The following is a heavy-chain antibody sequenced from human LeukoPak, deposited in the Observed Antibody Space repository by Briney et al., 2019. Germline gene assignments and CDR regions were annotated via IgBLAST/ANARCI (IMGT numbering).Heavy chain of an antibody. CDR2: IKTDGSGT. CDR1: GFTCSSYW. Sequence: GGSLRLSCVASGFTCSSYWMHWVRQAPGKGLVWVSRIKTDGSGTTYADSVEGRFTISRDNSKNTLYLQMNSLRAEDTAVYYCAKDHDYYDSSGYFNWGQGTLVTVSS. V-gene: IGHV3-74*01. CDR3: AKDHDYYDSSGYFN. J-gene: IGHJ4*02. D-gene: IGHD3-22*01.